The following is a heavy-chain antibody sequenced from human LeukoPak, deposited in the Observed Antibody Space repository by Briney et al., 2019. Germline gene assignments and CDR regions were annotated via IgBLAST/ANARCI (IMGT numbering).Heavy chain of an antibody. V-gene: IGHV4-31*03. CDR2: IYYSGST. CDR1: GGSISSGGYY. D-gene: IGHD3-16*02. J-gene: IGHJ3*02. Sequence: SQTLSLTCTVSGGSISSGGYYWSWIRQHPGKGLEWIGYIYYSGSTYYNPSLKSRVTISVDTSKNQFSLKLSSVTAADTAVYYCARELSSFDAFDIWGQGTMVTVSS. CDR3: ARELSSFDAFDI.